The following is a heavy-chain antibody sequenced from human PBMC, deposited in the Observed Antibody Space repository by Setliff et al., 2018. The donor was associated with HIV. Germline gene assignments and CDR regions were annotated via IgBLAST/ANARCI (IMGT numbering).Heavy chain of an antibody. D-gene: IGHD3-3*01. Sequence: GGSLRLSCAASGFTFSTYWLNLVRQAPGKGLEWIGRIKSISDGATTDYAAPVEGRFAISRDDSNNTLYLQMNSLKTGDTAVYYCTTTLRTRNYWSGYSVLSDYWGQGTLVTVSS. CDR2: IKSISDGATT. V-gene: IGHV3-15*01. CDR3: TTTLRTRNYWSGYSVLSDY. CDR1: GFTFSTYW. J-gene: IGHJ4*01.